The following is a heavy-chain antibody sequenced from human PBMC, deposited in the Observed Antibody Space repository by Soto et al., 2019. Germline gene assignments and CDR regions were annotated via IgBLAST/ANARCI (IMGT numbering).Heavy chain of an antibody. D-gene: IGHD1-1*01. V-gene: IGHV1-69*13. CDR1: GGTFSSYA. Sequence: ASVKVSCKASGGTFSSYAISWVRQAPGQGLEWMGGIIPIFGTANYAQKFQGRVTITADESTSTAYMELSSLRSEDTAVYYCARENKEGTNHWGQGTLVTVSS. CDR2: IIPIFGTA. J-gene: IGHJ5*02. CDR3: ARENKEGTNH.